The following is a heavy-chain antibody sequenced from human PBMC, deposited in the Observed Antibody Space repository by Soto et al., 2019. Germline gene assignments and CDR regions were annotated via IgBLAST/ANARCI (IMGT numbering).Heavy chain of an antibody. CDR2: IYYSGST. D-gene: IGHD3-10*01. Sequence: SETLSLTCTVSGGSISSSGYYWGWIRQPPGKGLEWIGSIYYSGSTYYNPSLKSRVTISVDTSKNQFSLKLSSVTAADTAVYYCARGYGSGSYYYYYYMDVWGKGTTVTVSS. V-gene: IGHV4-39*01. CDR1: GGSISSSGYY. J-gene: IGHJ6*03. CDR3: ARGYGSGSYYYYYYMDV.